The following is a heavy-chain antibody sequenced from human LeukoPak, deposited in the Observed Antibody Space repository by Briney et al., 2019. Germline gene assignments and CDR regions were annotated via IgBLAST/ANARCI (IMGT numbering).Heavy chain of an antibody. V-gene: IGHV4-38-2*02. Sequence: PSETLSLTCAVSGYSISSGYYWGWIRQPPGKGLEWIGEIYHSGSTNYNPSLKSRVTISVDKSKNQFSLKLSSVTAADTAVYYCARDRGSVGATVDWFDPWGQGTLVTVSS. CDR2: IYHSGST. CDR1: GYSISSGYY. CDR3: ARDRGSVGATVDWFDP. D-gene: IGHD1-26*01. J-gene: IGHJ5*02.